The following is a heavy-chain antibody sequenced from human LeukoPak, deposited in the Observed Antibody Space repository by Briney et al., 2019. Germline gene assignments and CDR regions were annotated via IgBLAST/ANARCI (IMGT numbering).Heavy chain of an antibody. Sequence: GGSLRLSCAASGFTFSSYAMHWVRQAPGKGLERVAVISYDGSNKYYADSVKGRFTISRDNSKNTLYLQMNSLRAEDTAVYYCARDTTAMANHFDYWGQGTLVTVSS. J-gene: IGHJ4*02. CDR2: ISYDGSNK. CDR3: ARDTTAMANHFDY. V-gene: IGHV3-30-3*01. CDR1: GFTFSSYA. D-gene: IGHD5-18*01.